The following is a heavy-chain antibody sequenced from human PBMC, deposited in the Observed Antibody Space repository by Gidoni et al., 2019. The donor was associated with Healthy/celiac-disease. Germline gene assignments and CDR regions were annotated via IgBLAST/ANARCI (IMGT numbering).Heavy chain of an antibody. D-gene: IGHD3-9*01. J-gene: IGHJ4*02. V-gene: IGHV3-7*01. CDR2: IKQDGSEK. Sequence: EVQLVESGGGLVQPGGSLRLSCAASGFPFSSYWMSWVRQAPGKGLEWVANIKQDGSEKYYVDSVKGRFTISRDNAKNSLYLQMNSLRAEDTAVYYCARDAYDILTGYYNPPDYWGQGTLVTVSS. CDR1: GFPFSSYW. CDR3: ARDAYDILTGYYNPPDY.